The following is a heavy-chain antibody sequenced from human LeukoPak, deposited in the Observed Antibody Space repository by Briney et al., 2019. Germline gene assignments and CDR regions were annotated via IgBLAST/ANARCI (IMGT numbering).Heavy chain of an antibody. CDR1: GFTFSSYS. J-gene: IGHJ4*02. CDR2: ISSGGRTI. V-gene: IGHV3-48*04. Sequence: GGSLRLSCAASGFTFSSYSMNWVRQAPGKGLEWVSYISSGGRTIYYADSVKGRFTMSRDNAKNSLYLQMNSLRAEDTAVYYCARGERESWNYEIYYFDYWGQGTLVTVSS. CDR3: ARGERESWNYEIYYFDY. D-gene: IGHD1-7*01.